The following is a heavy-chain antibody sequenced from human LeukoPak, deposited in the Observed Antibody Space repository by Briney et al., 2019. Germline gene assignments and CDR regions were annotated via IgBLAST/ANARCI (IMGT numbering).Heavy chain of an antibody. CDR3: ARDVASSGYYWD. J-gene: IGHJ4*02. D-gene: IGHD3-22*01. CDR1: GFTFTSYY. Sequence: PGGSLRLSCAASGFTFTSYYMHWVRQAPGQGLEWMGIINPSGGSASYAQKFQGRVTMTRDTSTSTVYMEVSSLRSEDTAVYYCARDVASSGYYWDWGQGTLVTVSS. CDR2: INPSGGSA. V-gene: IGHV1-46*01.